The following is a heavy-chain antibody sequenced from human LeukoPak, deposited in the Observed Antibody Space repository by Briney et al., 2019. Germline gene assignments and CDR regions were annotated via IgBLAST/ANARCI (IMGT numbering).Heavy chain of an antibody. CDR2: IYYSGST. CDR1: GGSISSSSYY. J-gene: IGHJ4*02. Sequence: PSETLSLTCTVSGGSISSSSYYWGWIRQPPGKGLEWIGSIYYSGSTYYNPSLKGRVTISVDTSKNQFSLKLSSVTAADTAVYYCARTGAVAVPFDYWGQGTLVTVSS. CDR3: ARTGAVAVPFDY. D-gene: IGHD6-19*01. V-gene: IGHV4-39*07.